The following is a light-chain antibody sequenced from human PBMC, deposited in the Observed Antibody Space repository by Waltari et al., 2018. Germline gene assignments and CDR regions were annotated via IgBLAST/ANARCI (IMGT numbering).Light chain of an antibody. J-gene: IGKJ2*01. CDR1: QNISSN. Sequence: DIQMTQSPASLSASVGDRVTITCRTSQNISSNLNWYQQKSGKAPKLLISSVGSLHGGVPSRFRGGGSVTEFTLTISSLQPEDFATYYCQQSYSTPRTFGQGTRLEVK. V-gene: IGKV1-39*01. CDR3: QQSYSTPRT. CDR2: SVG.